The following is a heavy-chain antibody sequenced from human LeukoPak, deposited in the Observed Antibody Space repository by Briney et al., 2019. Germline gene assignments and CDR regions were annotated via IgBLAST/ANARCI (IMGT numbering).Heavy chain of an antibody. V-gene: IGHV4-59*08. CDR3: ARLSKDTVVLPAAMAHYFDY. CDR1: GGATSGYF. D-gene: IGHD2-2*01. J-gene: IGHJ4*02. Sequence: PSETLSLTCTVSGGATSGYFGSGARQPPGKGVQFSGYIHYTVSADSNPSLHSRRALSVDTSKNQFSLNLRYVTAADTAVYYCARLSKDTVVLPAAMAHYFDYWGQGTLVTVSS. CDR2: IHYTVSA.